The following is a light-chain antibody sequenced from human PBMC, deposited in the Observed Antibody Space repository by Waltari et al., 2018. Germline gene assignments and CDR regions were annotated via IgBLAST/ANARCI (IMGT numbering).Light chain of an antibody. Sequence: CRASQSVGRSLAWYQQKPGQAPRLLIYDASSRAAGIPDRFSGSGSGTDFSLAISRLGPEDFAVYYCQKYVSLPATFGQGTKVEIK. CDR1: QSVGRS. J-gene: IGKJ1*01. CDR3: QKYVSLPAT. CDR2: DAS. V-gene: IGKV3-20*01.